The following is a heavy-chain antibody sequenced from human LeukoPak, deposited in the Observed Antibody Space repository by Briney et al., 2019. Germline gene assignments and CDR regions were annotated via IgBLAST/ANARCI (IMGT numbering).Heavy chain of an antibody. D-gene: IGHD3-10*01. CDR3: ARGQHLWFGELFRPHNYCYYGMDV. CDR1: GGSISSYY. CDR2: IYYSGST. Sequence: PSETLSLTCTVSGGSISSYYWSWIRQPPGKGLEWIGYIYYSGSTNYNPSLKSRVTISVDTSKNQFSLKLSSVTAADTAVYYCARGQHLWFGELFRPHNYCYYGMDVWGQGTTVTVSS. J-gene: IGHJ6*02. V-gene: IGHV4-59*01.